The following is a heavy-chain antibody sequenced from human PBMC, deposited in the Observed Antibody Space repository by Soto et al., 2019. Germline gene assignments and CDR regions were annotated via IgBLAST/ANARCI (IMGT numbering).Heavy chain of an antibody. CDR1: GYTFTSYA. Sequence: EASVKVSCKASGYTFTSYAMHWVRQAPGQRLEWMGWINAGNGNTKYSQKFQGRVTITRDTSASTAYMELSSLRSEDTAVYYCARDIWSSSSWYSWFDPWGQGTLVTVSS. CDR3: ARDIWSSSSWYSWFDP. D-gene: IGHD6-13*01. CDR2: INAGNGNT. V-gene: IGHV1-3*01. J-gene: IGHJ5*02.